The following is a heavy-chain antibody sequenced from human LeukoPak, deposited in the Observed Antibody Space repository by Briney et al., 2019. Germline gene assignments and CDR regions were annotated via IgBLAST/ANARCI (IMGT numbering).Heavy chain of an antibody. CDR3: ARGDQTYYYDSSGYPLFDY. D-gene: IGHD3-22*01. Sequence: ASVKVSCKASGYTFTSYDINWVRQATGQGFEWMGWMNPNSGNTGYAQKFQGRVTMTRNTSISTAYMELSSLRSEDTAVYYCARGDQTYYYDSSGYPLFDYWGQGTLVTVSS. V-gene: IGHV1-8*01. J-gene: IGHJ4*02. CDR2: MNPNSGNT. CDR1: GYTFTSYD.